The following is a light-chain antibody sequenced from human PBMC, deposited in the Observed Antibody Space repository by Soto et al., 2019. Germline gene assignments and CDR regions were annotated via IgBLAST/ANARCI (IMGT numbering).Light chain of an antibody. J-gene: IGKJ1*01. CDR1: QSVLYSSNNKNY. V-gene: IGKV4-1*01. Sequence: DIVMTQSPDSLAVSLGERATINCKSSQSVLYSSNNKNYLAWYRQKPGQPPKLLIYWASTRESGVPDRFSGSGSGTDFTLTISSLQAEDVAVYHCQQYYFTPWTFGQGTKVEIK. CDR3: QQYYFTPWT. CDR2: WAS.